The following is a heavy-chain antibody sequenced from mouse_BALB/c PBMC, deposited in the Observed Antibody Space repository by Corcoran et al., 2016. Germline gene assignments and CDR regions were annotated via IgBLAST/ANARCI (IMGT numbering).Heavy chain of an antibody. Sequence: QVTLKESGPGILQPSQTLRLTCSFSGFSLSTSGMGVSWIRQPSGKGLEWLAHIYWDDDKRYNPSLKSRLTISKDTSSNQVFLKITSVDTADTATYYCAREKDYFDYWGQGTTLTVSS. V-gene: IGHV8-12*01. J-gene: IGHJ2*01. CDR1: GFSLSTSGMG. CDR3: AREKDYFDY. CDR2: IYWDDDK.